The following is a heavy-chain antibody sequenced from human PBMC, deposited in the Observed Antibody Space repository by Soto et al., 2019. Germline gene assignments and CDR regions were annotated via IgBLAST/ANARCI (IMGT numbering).Heavy chain of an antibody. CDR1: GDSISNSKW. CDR3: ARGERQQQRDY. Sequence: QVQLQESGPGLVKPSGTLSLTCAVSGDSISNSKWWSWVRQPPGKGLEWIGEIFHSGTTNYNPSLKSRVIMSVDRAKNQFSRGLDSVTDADTAVYYCARGERQQQRDYWGQGALVTVSS. D-gene: IGHD6-25*01. J-gene: IGHJ4*02. CDR2: IFHSGTT. V-gene: IGHV4-4*02.